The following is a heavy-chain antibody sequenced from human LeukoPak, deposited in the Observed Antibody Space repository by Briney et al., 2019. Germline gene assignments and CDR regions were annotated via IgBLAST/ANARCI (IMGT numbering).Heavy chain of an antibody. Sequence: SETLSLTCAVSGGSISSGGYSWSWIRQPPGKGLEWIGYIYHSGSTYYNPSLKSRVTISVDRSKNQFSLKLSSVTAAVTAVYYCARVGPYYYDSSGYNEFDYWGQGTLVTVSS. J-gene: IGHJ4*02. V-gene: IGHV4-30-2*01. CDR3: ARVGPYYYDSSGYNEFDY. CDR1: GGSISSGGYS. D-gene: IGHD3-22*01. CDR2: IYHSGST.